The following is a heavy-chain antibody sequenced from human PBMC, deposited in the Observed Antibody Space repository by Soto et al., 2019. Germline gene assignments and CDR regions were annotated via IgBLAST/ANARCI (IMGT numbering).Heavy chain of an antibody. Sequence: SETLSLTCTVSGGSISSYYWCWVRQPPGKGLEWIGCIYYSGSTNYNPSLKSRVTISVDTSKNQFSLKLSSVTAADTAVYYCARVAVVYGDSWGQGTLVTVSS. J-gene: IGHJ4*02. CDR1: GGSISSYY. CDR2: IYYSGST. CDR3: ARVAVVYGDS. D-gene: IGHD6-19*01. V-gene: IGHV4-59*08.